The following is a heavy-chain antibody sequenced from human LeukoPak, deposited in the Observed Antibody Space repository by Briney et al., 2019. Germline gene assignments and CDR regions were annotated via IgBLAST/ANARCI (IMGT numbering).Heavy chain of an antibody. CDR3: AREARPENYYDSSGSLED. J-gene: IGHJ4*02. V-gene: IGHV3-53*01. Sequence: PGGSLRLSCAASGFTFSTYGMHWVRQAPGKGLEWVSSIYSGGSTFYADSVKGRFTISRDNSKNTLYLQMNSLRAEDTAVYYCAREARPENYYDSSGSLEDWGQGTLVTVSS. D-gene: IGHD3-22*01. CDR2: IYSGGST. CDR1: GFTFSTYG.